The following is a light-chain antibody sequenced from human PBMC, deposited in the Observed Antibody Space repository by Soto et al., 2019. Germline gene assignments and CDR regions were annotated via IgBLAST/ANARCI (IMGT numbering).Light chain of an antibody. CDR3: GSYASATLI. CDR2: EVT. Sequence: QSVLTQPASVSGSPGQSITISCTGSNSDIGAYDYVSWYQQHPGKPPTLLIYEVTIRPSGVPNRFSGSKSGNTATLTISGLLTEDEADYYCGSYASATLIFGGGTKVTVL. CDR1: NSDIGAYDY. J-gene: IGLJ2*01. V-gene: IGLV2-14*01.